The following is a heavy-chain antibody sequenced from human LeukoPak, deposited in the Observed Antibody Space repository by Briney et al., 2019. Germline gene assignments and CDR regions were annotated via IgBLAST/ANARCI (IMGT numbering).Heavy chain of an antibody. CDR3: ARVKTDNNRFGY. J-gene: IGHJ4*02. CDR1: GYTFTGYY. Sequence: ASVKVSCKAFGYTFTGYYMHWVRQAPGQGLEWMGWINPNSGGTNYAQKFQGRVTMTRDTSISTAYMELSRLRSDDTAVYYCARVKTDNNRFGYWGQGTLVTVSS. CDR2: INPNSGGT. V-gene: IGHV1-2*02. D-gene: IGHD1-14*01.